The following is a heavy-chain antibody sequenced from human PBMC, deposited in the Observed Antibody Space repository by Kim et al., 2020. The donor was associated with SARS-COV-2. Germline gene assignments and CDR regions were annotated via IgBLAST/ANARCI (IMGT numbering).Heavy chain of an antibody. D-gene: IGHD3-3*01. CDR3: ARVGLRFLEWLLPHDAFDI. CDR2: ISAYNGNT. J-gene: IGHJ3*02. Sequence: ASVKVSCKASGYTFTSYGISWVRQAPGQGLEWMGWISAYNGNTNYSQKLQGRVTMTTDTSTSTAYMELRSLRSDDTAVYYCARVGLRFLEWLLPHDAFDIWGQGTMVTVSS. V-gene: IGHV1-18*04. CDR1: GYTFTSYG.